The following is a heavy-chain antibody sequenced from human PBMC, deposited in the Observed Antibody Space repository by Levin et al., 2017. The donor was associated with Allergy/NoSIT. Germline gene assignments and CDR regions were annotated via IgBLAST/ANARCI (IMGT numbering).Heavy chain of an antibody. CDR2: INPNSGGT. D-gene: IGHD3-10*01. CDR3: ARDRTNYYGFLDY. Sequence: ASVKVSCKASGYTFVGYYMHWVRQAPGQGLEWMGWINPNSGGTNYAQKFQGRVTMTRDTSTTTAYMELSALSTDDTAIYYCARDRTNYYGFLDYWGRGTLVTVSS. J-gene: IGHJ4*02. V-gene: IGHV1-2*02. CDR1: GYTFVGYY.